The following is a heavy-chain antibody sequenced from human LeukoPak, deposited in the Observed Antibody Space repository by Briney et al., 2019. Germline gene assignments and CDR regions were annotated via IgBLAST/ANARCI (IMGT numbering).Heavy chain of an antibody. CDR3: ARGLPVAGTDYYYYMDV. J-gene: IGHJ6*03. CDR1: GDSVTSGTYY. Sequence: SETLSLTCTVSGDSVTSGTYYWAWIRQPPGKGLEWIGEINHSGSTDYNPSLKSRVTISVDTSKNQFSLKLSSVTAADTAVYYCARGLPVAGTDYYYYMDVWGKGTTATVSS. D-gene: IGHD6-19*01. CDR2: INHSGST. V-gene: IGHV4-39*07.